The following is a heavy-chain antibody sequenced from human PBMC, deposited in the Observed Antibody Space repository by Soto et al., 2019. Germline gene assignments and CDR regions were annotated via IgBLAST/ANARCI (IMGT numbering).Heavy chain of an antibody. J-gene: IGHJ4*02. V-gene: IGHV3-48*01. Sequence: EVQLVESGGGLVQPGGSLRLSCAASGFTFSSYSMNWVRQAPGKGLEWVSYISSSSSTIYYADSVKGRFTISRDNAMNSLYLQMNSLRAEDTAVYYCASIITYCSSTSCTRDYWGQGTLVTVSS. CDR1: GFTFSSYS. CDR3: ASIITYCSSTSCTRDY. CDR2: ISSSSSTI. D-gene: IGHD2-2*01.